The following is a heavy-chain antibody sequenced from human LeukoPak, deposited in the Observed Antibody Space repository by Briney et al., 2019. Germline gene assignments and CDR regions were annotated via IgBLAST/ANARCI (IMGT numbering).Heavy chain of an antibody. Sequence: ASVKVSCKASRYTFTSYYMHWVRQAPGQGLEWMGMINPSGGSTSYAQKFQGRVTMTRDMSTSTVYMELSSLRSEDTAVYYCARERAATKRSAEYFQHWGQGTLVTVSS. CDR3: ARERAATKRSAEYFQH. CDR2: INPSGGST. J-gene: IGHJ1*01. D-gene: IGHD2-15*01. CDR1: RYTFTSYY. V-gene: IGHV1-46*01.